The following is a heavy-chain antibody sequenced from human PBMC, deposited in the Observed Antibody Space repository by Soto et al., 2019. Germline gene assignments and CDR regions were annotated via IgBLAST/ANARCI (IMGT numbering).Heavy chain of an antibody. CDR3: ARAQGSSTSLEIYYYYYYGMDV. V-gene: IGHV1-69*01. CDR1: GGTFSSYA. J-gene: IGHJ6*02. CDR2: IIPVFGTA. Sequence: QVQLVQSGAEVKKPGSSVKVSCKASGGTFSSYAISWVRQAPGKGLEWMGGIIPVFGTANYEQKFQGRVTITADESTSTAYMELSSLRSEDTAVYSCARAQGSSTSLEIYYYYYYGMDVWGQGTTVTVSS. D-gene: IGHD2-2*01.